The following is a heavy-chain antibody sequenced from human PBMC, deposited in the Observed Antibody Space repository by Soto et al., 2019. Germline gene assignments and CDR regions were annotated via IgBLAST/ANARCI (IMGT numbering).Heavy chain of an antibody. Sequence: GGSLRLSCAASGFTFSNYAMSWVRQAPGKGLEWVSSISSTTNYIYYGDSMKGRFTISRDNAKNSLYLEMNSLRAEDTAVYYCARGSEDLTSNFDYWGQGTLVTVSS. CDR1: GFTFSNYA. CDR2: ISSTTNYI. V-gene: IGHV3-21*06. J-gene: IGHJ4*02. CDR3: ARGSEDLTSNFDY.